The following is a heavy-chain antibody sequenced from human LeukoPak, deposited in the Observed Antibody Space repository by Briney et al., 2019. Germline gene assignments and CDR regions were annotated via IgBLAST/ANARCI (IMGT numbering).Heavy chain of an antibody. CDR3: ARDLGDYDHLMDV. V-gene: IGHV3-11*04. CDR2: ISSSGSIK. J-gene: IGHJ6*03. D-gene: IGHD4-17*01. CDR1: GSTFSDYY. Sequence: PGGSLRLSCAASGSTFSDYYMSWIRQAPGKGLEWVSYISSSGSIKNYADSVKGRFSISRDNVKNSLYLQMNSLRAEDTAVYYCARDLGDYDHLMDVWGKGTTVTVSS.